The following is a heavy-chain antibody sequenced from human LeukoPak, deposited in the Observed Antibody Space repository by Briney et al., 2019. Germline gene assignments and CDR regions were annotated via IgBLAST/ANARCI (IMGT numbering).Heavy chain of an antibody. D-gene: IGHD5-18*01. V-gene: IGHV3-48*02. J-gene: IGHJ4*02. CDR3: AAGYSKTRFDH. CDR2: TSSDGSIK. Sequence: PGGSLRLSCAASGFTFTSYTMNWVRQAPGKGLEWVSYTSSDGSIKYYADSVKGRFTVSRDNAKNSFYLQMNSLRDEDMAVYYCAAGYSKTRFDHWGQGTLVTVSS. CDR1: GFTFTSYT.